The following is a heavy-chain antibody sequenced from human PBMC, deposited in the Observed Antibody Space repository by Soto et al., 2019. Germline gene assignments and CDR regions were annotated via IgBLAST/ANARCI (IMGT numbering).Heavy chain of an antibody. Sequence: GGSLRLSCTMSTLRLSDHTMSWVRQAPGKGLEWVSDINNSGHYTYYADSVKGRFTISRDNSKNTMFLQMNNLRVEDTAMYYCARRPDAFDIWGQGTMVTVSS. J-gene: IGHJ3*02. CDR2: INNSGHYT. V-gene: IGHV3-23*01. CDR3: ARRPDAFDI. CDR1: TLRLSDHT.